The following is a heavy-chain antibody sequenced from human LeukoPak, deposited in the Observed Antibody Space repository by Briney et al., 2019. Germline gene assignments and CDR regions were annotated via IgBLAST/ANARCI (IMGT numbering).Heavy chain of an antibody. Sequence: PSETLSLTCTVSGGSISSYYWSWIRQPPGKGLEWIGYTYYSGSANYNPSLKSRVTISVDTSKNQFSLKLSSVTAADTAVYYCAREFRDHGYFDLWGRGTLVTVSS. V-gene: IGHV4-59*01. CDR3: AREFRDHGYFDL. CDR2: TYYSGSA. J-gene: IGHJ2*01. CDR1: GGSISSYY.